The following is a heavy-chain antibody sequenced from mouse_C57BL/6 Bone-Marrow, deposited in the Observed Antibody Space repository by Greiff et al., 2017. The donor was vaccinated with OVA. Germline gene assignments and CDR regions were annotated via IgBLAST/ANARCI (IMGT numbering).Heavy chain of an antibody. CDR1: GFTFSDYY. CDR3: ARVGYGNYWYFDV. Sequence: EVQVVESEGGLVQPGSSMKLSCTASGFTFSDYYMAWVRQVPEKGLEWVANINYDGSSTYYLDSLKSRFIISRDNAKNILYLQMSSLKSEDTATYYCARVGYGNYWYFDVWGTGTTVTVSS. J-gene: IGHJ1*03. D-gene: IGHD2-1*01. V-gene: IGHV5-16*01. CDR2: INYDGSST.